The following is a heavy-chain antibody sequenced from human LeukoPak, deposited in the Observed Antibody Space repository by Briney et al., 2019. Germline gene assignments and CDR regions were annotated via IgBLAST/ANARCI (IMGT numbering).Heavy chain of an antibody. CDR1: GGTFSSYA. D-gene: IGHD4-17*01. CDR3: ARDSYGDYVRNAFDI. CDR2: IIPIFGTA. J-gene: IGHJ3*02. Sequence: SVKVSCKASGGTFSSYAISWVRQAPGQGLEWMGGIIPIFGTANYAQKFQGRVTITADESTSTAYMELGSLRSEDTAVYYCARDSYGDYVRNAFDIWGQGTMVTVSS. V-gene: IGHV1-69*13.